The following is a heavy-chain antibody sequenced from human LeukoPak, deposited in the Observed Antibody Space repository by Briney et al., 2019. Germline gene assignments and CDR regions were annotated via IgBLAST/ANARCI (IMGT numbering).Heavy chain of an antibody. CDR1: GGSISSSNW. CDR3: ARVPHCGGGSCYPSMEGYYYYMDV. J-gene: IGHJ6*03. V-gene: IGHV4-4*02. Sequence: SETLSLTCAVSGGSISSSNWWSWVRQPPGKGLEWIGEIYHSGSTNYNPSLKSRVTISVDKSKNQFSLKLSSVTAADTAVYYCARVPHCGGGSCYPSMEGYYYYMDVWAKGPRSPSP. D-gene: IGHD2-15*01. CDR2: IYHSGST.